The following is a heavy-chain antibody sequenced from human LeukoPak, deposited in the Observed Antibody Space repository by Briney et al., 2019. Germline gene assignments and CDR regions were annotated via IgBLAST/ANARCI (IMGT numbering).Heavy chain of an antibody. V-gene: IGHV3-11*04. CDR2: ISSTTGRII. D-gene: IGHD3-10*01. CDR1: GFTFSDYY. J-gene: IGHJ3*01. CDR3: TRYYSDAFDV. Sequence: GGSLRLSCASSGFTFSDYYMTWIRQAPGKGLEWLSYISSTTGRIIYYADSVEGRFTISRDNTKNSLFLQMVSLRVEDTAVYYCTRYYSDAFDVWGQGTVVTVSS.